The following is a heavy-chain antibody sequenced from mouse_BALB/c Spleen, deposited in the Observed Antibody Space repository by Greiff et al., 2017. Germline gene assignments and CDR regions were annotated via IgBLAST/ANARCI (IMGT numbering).Heavy chain of an antibody. CDR1: GFNIKDTY. V-gene: IGHV14-3*02. CDR3: ARHYYGSSYWFAY. J-gene: IGHJ3*01. Sequence: EVQLQQSGAELVKPGASVKLSCTASGFNIKDTYMHWVKQRPEQGLEWIGRIDPANGNTKYDPKFQGKATITADTSSNTAYLQLSSLTSEDTAVYYCARHYYGSSYWFAYWGQGTLVTVSA. D-gene: IGHD1-1*01. CDR2: IDPANGNT.